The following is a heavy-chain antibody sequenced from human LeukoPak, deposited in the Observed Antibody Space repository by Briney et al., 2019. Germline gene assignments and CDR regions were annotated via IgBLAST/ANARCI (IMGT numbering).Heavy chain of an antibody. CDR2: INPNSGDT. J-gene: IGHJ5*02. V-gene: IGHV1-2*02. CDR3: ARDPLPISGIYFLGWFDP. CDR1: GYTFTSYD. D-gene: IGHD1-26*01. Sequence: GASVKVSCKASGYTFTSYDINWVRQATGQGLEWMGWINPNSGDTKYAQKFQGRVTMTRDTSISTAYMELSRLTSDDTAVYLCARDPLPISGIYFLGWFDPWGQGTLVTVPS.